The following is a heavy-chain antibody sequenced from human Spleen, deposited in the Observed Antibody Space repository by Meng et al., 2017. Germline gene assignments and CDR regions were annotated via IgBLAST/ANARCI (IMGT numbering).Heavy chain of an antibody. D-gene: IGHD3-22*01. CDR2: IKSKTDGETT. J-gene: IGHJ4*02. V-gene: IGHV3-15*01. CDR3: QWLSTHPPDC. Sequence: EVQLVGAGGGVVRPGGSLRLSCATSGFTFSNAWMSWVRQTPGKGLEWLGRIKSKTDGETTDYAAPVKGRFSISRDDAKNTLYLQMNSLKTEDTAVYYCQWLSTHPPDCWGQGTLVTVSS. CDR1: GFTFSNAW.